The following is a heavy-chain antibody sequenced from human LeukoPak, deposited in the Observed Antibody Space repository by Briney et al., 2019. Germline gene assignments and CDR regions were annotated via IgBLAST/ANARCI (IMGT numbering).Heavy chain of an antibody. Sequence: PSETLSLTCSVSGGSISSGGYYWTWIRQHPGKGLEWIGYIFYSGSTFYNPSLRSRVTISVDTSKNQFSLKLSSVTAADTAVYYCARSRTQLWFGYWGQGTLVTVSS. CDR3: ARSRTQLWFGY. J-gene: IGHJ4*02. D-gene: IGHD5-18*01. CDR1: GGSISSGGYY. V-gene: IGHV4-31*03. CDR2: IFYSGST.